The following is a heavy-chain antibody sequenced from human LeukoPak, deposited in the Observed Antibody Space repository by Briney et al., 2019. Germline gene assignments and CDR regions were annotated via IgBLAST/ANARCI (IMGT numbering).Heavy chain of an antibody. J-gene: IGHJ4*02. CDR3: ARVPNRRITIFGVVIKAPPGDY. D-gene: IGHD3-3*01. CDR2: ISWNSGSI. V-gene: IGHV3-9*01. CDR1: GFTFDDYA. Sequence: PGRSLRLSCAASGFTFDDYAMHWVRQAPGKGLEWVSGISWNSGSIGYADSVKGRFTISRDNAKNSLYLQMNSLRAEDTAVYYCARVPNRRITIFGVVIKAPPGDYWGQGTLVTVSS.